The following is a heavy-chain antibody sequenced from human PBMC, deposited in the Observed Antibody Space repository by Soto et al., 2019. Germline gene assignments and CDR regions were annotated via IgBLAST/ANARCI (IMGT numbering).Heavy chain of an antibody. D-gene: IGHD3-22*01. CDR2: ISGSGGST. CDR3: ANDLRATYYYDSSGY. Sequence: GGSLRLSCAASGFNFSSYAMSWVRQAPGKGLEWVSAISGSGGSTYYADSVKGRFTISRDNSKNTLYLQMNSLRAEDTAVYYCANDLRATYYYDSSGYWGQGTLVTVSS. J-gene: IGHJ4*02. CDR1: GFNFSSYA. V-gene: IGHV3-23*01.